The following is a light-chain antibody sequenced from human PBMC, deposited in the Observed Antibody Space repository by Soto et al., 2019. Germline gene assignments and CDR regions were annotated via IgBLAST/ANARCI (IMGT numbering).Light chain of an antibody. CDR2: LAS. J-gene: IGKJ1*01. V-gene: IGKV1-9*01. CDR1: QGISNY. CDR3: QQLESDPPWT. Sequence: IQLTQSPSSLSASVGDRVTVTCRASQGISNYLAWYQQSPGRAPKLLIYLASTLESGVPSRFSGSGSGTDFTLTISSLQPEDFATYYCQQLESDPPWTFGQGTRVEIK.